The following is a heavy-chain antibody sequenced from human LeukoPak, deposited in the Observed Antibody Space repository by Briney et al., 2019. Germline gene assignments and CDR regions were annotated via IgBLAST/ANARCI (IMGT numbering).Heavy chain of an antibody. Sequence: SETLSLTCTVSGGSVSSGSYYWSWIRQPPGKGLEWIGYMYYSGSTNYNPSLKSRVTISVDRSKNQFSLKLSSVTAADTAVYYCARGLSHYDFWSGYRILNNWFDPWGQGTLVTVSS. J-gene: IGHJ5*02. CDR2: MYYSGST. D-gene: IGHD3-3*01. CDR1: GGSVSSGSYY. V-gene: IGHV4-61*01. CDR3: ARGLSHYDFWSGYRILNNWFDP.